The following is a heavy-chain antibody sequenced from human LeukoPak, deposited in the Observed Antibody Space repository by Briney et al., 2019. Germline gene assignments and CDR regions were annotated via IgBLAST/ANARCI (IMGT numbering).Heavy chain of an antibody. CDR2: ISSSSSTI. Sequence: PGGSLRLSCAASGFTFSSYSMNWVRQAPGKGLEWVSYISSSSSTIYYADSVKGRFTISRDNAKNSLYLQMNSLRAEDTAVYYCARDNPSVWCSSTSCYPPAPERSPLAFDIWGQGTMVTVSS. V-gene: IGHV3-48*01. CDR1: GFTFSSYS. CDR3: ARDNPSVWCSSTSCYPPAPERSPLAFDI. J-gene: IGHJ3*02. D-gene: IGHD2-2*01.